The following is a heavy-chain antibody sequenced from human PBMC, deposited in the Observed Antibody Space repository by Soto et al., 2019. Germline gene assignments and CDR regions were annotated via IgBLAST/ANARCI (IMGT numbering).Heavy chain of an antibody. D-gene: IGHD6-13*01. V-gene: IGHV3-48*03. J-gene: IGHJ6*02. CDR2: ISSSGSTI. CDR1: GFTFSSYE. Sequence: GGPLRLSCTASGFTFSSYEMNWVRQPHGKGLEGVSYISSSGSTIYYADSVKGRFTISRDNAKNSLYLQMNSLRAEDTAVYYCARERARIAAAGRRYYYYGMDGWGQGTTVT. CDR3: ARERARIAAAGRRYYYYGMDG.